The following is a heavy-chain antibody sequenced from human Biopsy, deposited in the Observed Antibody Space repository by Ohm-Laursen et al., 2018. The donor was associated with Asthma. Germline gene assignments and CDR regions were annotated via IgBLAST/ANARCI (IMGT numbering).Heavy chain of an antibody. J-gene: IGHJ5*02. D-gene: IGHD3-16*02. CDR3: ARGVITNWFDP. CDR1: GGSISDYY. Sequence: SDTLSLTCTVSGGSISDYYKTWFRQPPGKGLEWIGYIYYSGSTNHNPSLKSRVTISEDTSKNQFSLKLTSVTAADTAVYYCARGVITNWFDPWGQGTLVTVSS. CDR2: IYYSGST. V-gene: IGHV4-59*07.